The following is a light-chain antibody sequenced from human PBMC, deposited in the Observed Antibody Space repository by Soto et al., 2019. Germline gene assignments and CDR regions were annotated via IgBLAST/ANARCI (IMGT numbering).Light chain of an antibody. CDR1: ASNIGRNT. Sequence: QSVLSQPPSASGTPGQRVTISCSGSASNIGRNTVSWYQHLPGTTPKIVIYINAQRPSGVPDRFAGSKSGTSASLTISGLQAEDEADYYCASWDDSLNLVFGGGTKLTVL. V-gene: IGLV1-44*01. CDR2: INA. CDR3: ASWDDSLNLV. J-gene: IGLJ2*01.